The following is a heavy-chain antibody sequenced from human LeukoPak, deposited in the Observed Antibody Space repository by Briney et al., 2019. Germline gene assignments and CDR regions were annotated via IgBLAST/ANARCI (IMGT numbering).Heavy chain of an antibody. Sequence: GSLRLSCAASGFTFSNAWMSWVRQAPGKGLEWIGEFYHSGSTNYNPSLKSRVTISVDKSKNQFSLKLSSVTAADTAVYYCARENYDSSGYALDYWGQGTLVTVSS. CDR1: GFTFSNAW. V-gene: IGHV4-4*02. CDR3: ARENYDSSGYALDY. CDR2: FYHSGST. J-gene: IGHJ4*02. D-gene: IGHD3-22*01.